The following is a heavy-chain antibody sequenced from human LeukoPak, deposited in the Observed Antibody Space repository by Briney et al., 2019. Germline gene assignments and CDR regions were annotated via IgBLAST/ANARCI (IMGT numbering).Heavy chain of an antibody. CDR3: ARGAFYYYYGMDV. J-gene: IGHJ6*02. V-gene: IGHV3-48*02. CDR2: ISSSSSTI. CDR1: GFTFSSYA. Sequence: GGSLRLSCAASGFTFSSYAMTWVRQAPGKGLEWVSYISSSSSTIYYADSVKGRFTISRDNAKNSLYLQMNSLRDEDTAVYYCARGAFYYYYGMDVWGQGTTVTVSS.